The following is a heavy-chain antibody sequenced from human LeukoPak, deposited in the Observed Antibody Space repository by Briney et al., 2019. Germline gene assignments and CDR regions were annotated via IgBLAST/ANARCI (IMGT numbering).Heavy chain of an antibody. CDR1: GYTFTSYG. V-gene: IGHV1-18*01. Sequence: ASVKVSCKASGYTFTSYGIGWVRQAPGQGLEWMGWISAYNGNTNYAQKLQGRVTMTTDTSTSTAYMELRSLRSDDTAVYYCAIVAAYYYGMDVWGQGTTVTVSS. J-gene: IGHJ6*02. CDR3: AIVAAYYYGMDV. CDR2: ISAYNGNT.